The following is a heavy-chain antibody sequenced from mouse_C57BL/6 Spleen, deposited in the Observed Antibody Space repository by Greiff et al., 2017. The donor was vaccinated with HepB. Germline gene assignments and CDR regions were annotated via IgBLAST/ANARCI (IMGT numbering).Heavy chain of an antibody. Sequence: VKLMESGAELVRPGASVKLSCKASGYTFTDYYINWVKQRPGQGLEWIARIYPGSGNTYYDEKFKGKATLTAEKSSSTAYMQLSSLTSEDSAVYFCARHYGGFDVWGTGTTVTVSS. V-gene: IGHV1-76*01. D-gene: IGHD1-1*01. CDR2: IYPGSGNT. CDR1: GYTFTDYY. CDR3: ARHYGGFDV. J-gene: IGHJ1*03.